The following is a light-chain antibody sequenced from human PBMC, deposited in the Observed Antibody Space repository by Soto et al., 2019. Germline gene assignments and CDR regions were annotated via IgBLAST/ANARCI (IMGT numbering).Light chain of an antibody. V-gene: IGKV3D-20*02. CDR2: AAS. CDR3: QQRSDWLT. CDR1: QSVSSSY. J-gene: IGKJ1*01. Sequence: EIVLTQSPGTLSLSPGERATLSCRASQSVSSSYLAWYQQKPGQAPRLLIYAASSRATGIPDRFSGSGSGTDFTLTISSLEPEDFAVYYCQQRSDWLTFGQGTKVDIK.